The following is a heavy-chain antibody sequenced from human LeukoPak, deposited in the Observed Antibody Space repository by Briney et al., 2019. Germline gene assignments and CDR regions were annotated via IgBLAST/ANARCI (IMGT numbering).Heavy chain of an antibody. Sequence: GRSLRLASAASGFTFSDYYMGWIRQAPGKGLEWVSYISSSGSTRYYADSVKGRFTISRDNAKNSLYLQMNSLRAEDTAVYYCARDSSGYSSGWYSYYYGMDVWGQGTTVTVSS. V-gene: IGHV3-11*01. J-gene: IGHJ6*02. CDR1: GFTFSDYY. CDR2: ISSSGSTR. D-gene: IGHD6-19*01. CDR3: ARDSSGYSSGWYSYYYGMDV.